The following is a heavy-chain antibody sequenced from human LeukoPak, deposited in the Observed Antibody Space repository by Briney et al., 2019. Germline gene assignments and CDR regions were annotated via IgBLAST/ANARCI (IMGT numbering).Heavy chain of an antibody. CDR2: ISYDGNYK. Sequence: GGSLRLSCVASGFIFSSYALHWVRQAPGKGLEWVAVISYDGNYKYYADSVKGRFTISRDNSKNTLFLQMNSLRPEDTAVYYCARGEYDLLTGVYDTYGIDVWGQGTTVTVSS. V-gene: IGHV3-30-3*01. J-gene: IGHJ6*02. D-gene: IGHD3-9*01. CDR3: ARGEYDLLTGVYDTYGIDV. CDR1: GFIFSSYA.